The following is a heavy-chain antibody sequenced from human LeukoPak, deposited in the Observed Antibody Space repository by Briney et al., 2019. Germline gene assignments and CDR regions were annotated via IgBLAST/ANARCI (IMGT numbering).Heavy chain of an antibody. D-gene: IGHD1-26*01. V-gene: IGHV3-21*01. CDR1: GFTFSSYS. J-gene: IGHJ3*02. CDR2: ISSSRSYI. CDR3: ARMTAGRAFDI. Sequence: PGGSLRLSCAASGFTFSSYSMNWVRQAPGKGLEWVSFISSSRSYIYYADSVKGRFTISRDNAKKSLYLQMNSLRAEDTALYYCARMTAGRAFDIWGQGTMVTVSS.